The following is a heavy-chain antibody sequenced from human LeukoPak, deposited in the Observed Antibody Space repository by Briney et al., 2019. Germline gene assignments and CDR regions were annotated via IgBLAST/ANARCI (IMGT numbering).Heavy chain of an antibody. CDR3: ARGIGVANPADC. D-gene: IGHD3-3*01. CDR1: GYTFTGHY. CDR2: INPNTGGT. Sequence: GASVKVSCKASGYTFTGHYIHWVRQAPGQGLEWMGWINPNTGGTNYAQKFQGRVTMTRDTSINTAYMELNKLRSDDTAVYFCARGIGVANPADCWGQGTLATVSS. V-gene: IGHV1-2*02. J-gene: IGHJ4*02.